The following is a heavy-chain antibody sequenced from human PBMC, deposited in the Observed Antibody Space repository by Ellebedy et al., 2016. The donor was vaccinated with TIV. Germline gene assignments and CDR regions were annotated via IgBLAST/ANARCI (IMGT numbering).Heavy chain of an antibody. CDR1: GGSITSTTDY. D-gene: IGHD3-22*01. Sequence: SETLSLXXTVSGGSITSTTDYWAWIRQPPGKGLEWIGNIYYTGSTYYNPSLNSRVTISGDTSKKQLSLRLSLVTAADTAVYYCVRSSDNRGYYHDYWGHGTLVTVSS. V-gene: IGHV4-39*07. J-gene: IGHJ4*01. CDR3: VRSSDNRGYYHDY. CDR2: IYYTGST.